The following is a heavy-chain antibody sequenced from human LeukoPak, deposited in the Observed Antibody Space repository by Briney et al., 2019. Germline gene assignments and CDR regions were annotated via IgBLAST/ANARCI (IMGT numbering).Heavy chain of an antibody. J-gene: IGHJ4*02. CDR2: IYTSGST. Sequence: PSETLSLTCTVSGGSISSYYWSWIRQPAGKGLEWIGRIYTSGSTNYNPSLKSRVTMSVDTSKNQFSLKLSSVTAADTAVYYCARMFRITMGGHAGYYFDYWGQGTLVTVSS. V-gene: IGHV4-4*07. CDR1: GGSISSYY. D-gene: IGHD3-10*01. CDR3: ARMFRITMGGHAGYYFDY.